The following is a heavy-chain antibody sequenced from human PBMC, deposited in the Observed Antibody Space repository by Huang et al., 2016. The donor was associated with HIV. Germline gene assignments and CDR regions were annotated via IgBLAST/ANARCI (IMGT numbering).Heavy chain of an antibody. D-gene: IGHD3-10*01. J-gene: IGHJ6*03. CDR2: SYYKGST. V-gene: IGHV4-39*01. CDR1: GGSIRSSDYH. Sequence: QLLLQESGPGLVKPSEALALTCAVSGGSIRSSDYHWGWIRQPPGKGLEWIGSSYYKGSTHYSPSLKSRGTIAVDTSKNLFFLNLTSMTAADTAVYYCARHREGPVAYYSGWGSHLNYMDVWGRGRTVVVSS. CDR3: ARHREGPVAYYSGWGSHLNYMDV.